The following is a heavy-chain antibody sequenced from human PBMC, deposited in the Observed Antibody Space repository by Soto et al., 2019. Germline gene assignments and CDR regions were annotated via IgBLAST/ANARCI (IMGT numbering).Heavy chain of an antibody. CDR3: ARTPSGSYAEAAFDI. Sequence: QVQLVQSGAEVKKPGSSVKVSCKASGGTFSSYAISWVRQAPGQGLEWMGGIIPIFGTANYAQKFQGRVTITADESTSTAYMELSSLRSEETAGYYCARTPSGSYAEAAFDIWGQGTMVTVSS. D-gene: IGHD1-26*01. CDR2: IIPIFGTA. CDR1: GGTFSSYA. V-gene: IGHV1-69*12. J-gene: IGHJ3*02.